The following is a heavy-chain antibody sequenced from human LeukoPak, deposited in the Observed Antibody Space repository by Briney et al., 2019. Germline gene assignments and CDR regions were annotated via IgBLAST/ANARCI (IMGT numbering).Heavy chain of an antibody. Sequence: ASVKVSCKASGYTFTSYGISWVRQAPGQGLEWMGWIDAYSGGTIYAQKFQGRLTMTRDTSITTAYLELTRLISDDTAVYYCAREESVATIYYYYYAMDVWGQGTTVTVSS. CDR1: GYTFTSYG. J-gene: IGHJ6*02. V-gene: IGHV1-2*02. D-gene: IGHD5-24*01. CDR2: IDAYSGGT. CDR3: AREESVATIYYYYYAMDV.